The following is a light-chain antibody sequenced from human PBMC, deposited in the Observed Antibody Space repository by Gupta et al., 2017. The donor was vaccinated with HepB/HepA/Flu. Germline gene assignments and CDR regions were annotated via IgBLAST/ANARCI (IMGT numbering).Light chain of an antibody. CDR2: SNN. V-gene: IGLV1-44*01. J-gene: IGLJ2*01. CDR3: AAWDDTLKHVI. Sequence: QSVLPQPPQASGTPGQRVPISCSASSSDIGSNNVNWYQQLPGTAPKLLMYSNNQRPSGVPDRFSGSKSGTTASLAISGLQSEDEADYYCAAWDDTLKHVIFGGGTKLTVL. CDR1: SSDIGSNN.